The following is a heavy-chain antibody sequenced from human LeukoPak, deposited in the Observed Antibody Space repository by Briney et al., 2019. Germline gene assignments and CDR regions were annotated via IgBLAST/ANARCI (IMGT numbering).Heavy chain of an antibody. V-gene: IGHV1-2*02. CDR2: INPNSGGT. Sequence: AASVKVSCKASGYTFTGYYMHWVRQAPGQGLEWMGWINPNSGGTNYAQKFQGRVTMTRDTSISTAYMELSRLRSDDTAVYYCARDPPEYSSSSGRTFDYWGQGTLVTVSS. CDR3: ARDPPEYSSSSGRTFDY. J-gene: IGHJ4*02. CDR1: GYTFTGYY. D-gene: IGHD6-6*01.